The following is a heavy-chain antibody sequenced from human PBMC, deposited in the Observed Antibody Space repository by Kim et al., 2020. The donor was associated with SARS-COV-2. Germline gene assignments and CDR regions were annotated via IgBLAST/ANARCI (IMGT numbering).Heavy chain of an antibody. V-gene: IGHV1-69*13. CDR3: ARSPGTTFTPYFQH. CDR1: GGTFSSYA. J-gene: IGHJ1*01. Sequence: SVKVSCKASGGTFSSYAISWVRQAPGQGLGWMGGIIPIFGTANYAQKFQGRVTITADESTSTAYMELSSLRSEDTAVYYCARSPGTTFTPYFQHWGQGTLVTVSS. D-gene: IGHD1-7*01. CDR2: IIPIFGTA.